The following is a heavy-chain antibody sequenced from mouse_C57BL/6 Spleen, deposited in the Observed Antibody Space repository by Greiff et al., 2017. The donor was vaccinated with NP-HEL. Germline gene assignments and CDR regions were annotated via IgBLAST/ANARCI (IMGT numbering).Heavy chain of an antibody. CDR3: AREGGPPTIVAHHYAMDY. V-gene: IGHV1-22*01. CDR1: GYTFTDYN. Sequence: EVQLQQSGPELVKPGASVKMSCKASGYTFTDYNMHWVKQSHGKSLEWIGYINPNNGGTSYNQKFKGKATLTVNKSSSTAYMELRSLTSEDSAVYYCAREGGPPTIVAHHYAMDYWGQGTSVTVSS. D-gene: IGHD2-5*01. CDR2: INPNNGGT. J-gene: IGHJ4*01.